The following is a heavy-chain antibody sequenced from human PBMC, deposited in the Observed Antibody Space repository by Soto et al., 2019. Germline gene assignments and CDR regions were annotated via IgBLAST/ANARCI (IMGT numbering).Heavy chain of an antibody. CDR1: GFTFSSYG. V-gene: IGHV3-30*18. D-gene: IGHD5-12*01. Sequence: QVQLVESGGGVVQPGRSLRLSCAASGFTFSSYGMHWVRQAPGKGLEWVAVISYDGSNKYYADSVKGRFTISRDNSKNXXYLQMNSLRAEDTAVYYCAKDRLPYSGYEPYGMDVWGQGTTVTVSS. CDR3: AKDRLPYSGYEPYGMDV. J-gene: IGHJ6*02. CDR2: ISYDGSNK.